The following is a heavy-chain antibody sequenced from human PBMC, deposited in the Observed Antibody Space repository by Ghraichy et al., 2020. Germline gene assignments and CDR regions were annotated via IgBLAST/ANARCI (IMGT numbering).Heavy chain of an antibody. Sequence: GGSLRLSCAASGFMFKEYAMTWVRQSPGGDLDWVAHIGTTGIPIHYADFVMGRFTISRDDASNSLFLQMNSLTVEDTALYFCVRGEYTSRGWSNGGQGTLVTVSS. CDR3: VRGEYTSRGWSN. CDR1: GFMFKEYA. V-gene: IGHV3-48*01. J-gene: IGHJ1*01. CDR2: IGTTGIPI. D-gene: IGHD6-19*01.